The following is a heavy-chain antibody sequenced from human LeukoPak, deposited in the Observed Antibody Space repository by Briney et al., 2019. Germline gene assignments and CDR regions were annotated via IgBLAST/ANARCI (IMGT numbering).Heavy chain of an antibody. CDR2: INAGNGNT. CDR1: GYTFTSYA. D-gene: IGHD6-19*01. Sequence: ASVKVSCKASGYTFTSYAMHWVRQAPGQRLERMGWINAGNGNTKYSQKFQGRVTITADESTSTAYMELSSLRSEDTAVYYCAGSGWYNLGQKFDYWGQGTLVTVSS. CDR3: AGSGWYNLGQKFDY. J-gene: IGHJ4*02. V-gene: IGHV1-3*01.